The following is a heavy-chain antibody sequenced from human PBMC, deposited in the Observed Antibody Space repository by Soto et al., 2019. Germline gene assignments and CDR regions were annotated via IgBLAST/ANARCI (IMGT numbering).Heavy chain of an antibody. J-gene: IGHJ4*02. CDR2: ISYDGSNK. V-gene: IGHV3-30*18. D-gene: IGHD6-19*01. Sequence: AGGSLRLSCAASGFTFSSYGMHWVRQAPGKGLEWVAVISYDGSNKYYADSVKGRFTISRDNSKNTLYLQMNSLRAEDTAVYYCAKARQWLVRDPLPPRGYWGQGTLVTVSS. CDR1: GFTFSSYG. CDR3: AKARQWLVRDPLPPRGY.